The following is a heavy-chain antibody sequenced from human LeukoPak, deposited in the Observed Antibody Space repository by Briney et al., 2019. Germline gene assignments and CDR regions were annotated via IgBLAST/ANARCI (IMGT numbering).Heavy chain of an antibody. V-gene: IGHV1-69*01. D-gene: IGHD3-3*01. CDR2: IIPIFGTA. Sequence: SVKVSCKASGGTFSSYAISWVRQAPGQGLEWMGVIIPIFGTANYTQKFQGRVTITADESTSTAYMELSSMRSEDTAVYYCARSPIAIFGVARIYYFDYWGQGTLVTVSS. CDR3: ARSPIAIFGVARIYYFDY. J-gene: IGHJ4*02. CDR1: GGTFSSYA.